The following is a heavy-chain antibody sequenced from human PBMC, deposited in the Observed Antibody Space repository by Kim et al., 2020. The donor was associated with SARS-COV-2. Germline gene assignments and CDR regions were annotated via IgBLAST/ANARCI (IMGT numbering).Heavy chain of an antibody. D-gene: IGHD3-10*01. Sequence: ADSVKCRITISRDNAKKSLYLQMNSLRPEDTALYYCAKVAFRGSGSFSYDYWGQGTLVTVSS. V-gene: IGHV3-9*01. J-gene: IGHJ4*02. CDR3: AKVAFRGSGSFSYDY.